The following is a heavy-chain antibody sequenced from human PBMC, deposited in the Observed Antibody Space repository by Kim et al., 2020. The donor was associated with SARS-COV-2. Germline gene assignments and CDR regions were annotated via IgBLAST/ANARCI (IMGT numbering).Heavy chain of an antibody. D-gene: IGHD3-10*01. Sequence: LKSRVTITVDTSKNQFSLKLSSVTAADTAVYYCARTIITIGFTDAGWFDPWGQGTLVTVSS. CDR3: ARTIITIGFTDAGWFDP. J-gene: IGHJ5*02. V-gene: IGHV4-34*01.